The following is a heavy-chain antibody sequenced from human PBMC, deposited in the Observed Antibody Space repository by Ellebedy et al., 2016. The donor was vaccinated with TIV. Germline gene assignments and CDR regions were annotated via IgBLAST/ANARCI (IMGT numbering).Heavy chain of an antibody. J-gene: IGHJ2*01. CDR2: INEDGTKK. V-gene: IGHV3-7*01. Sequence: GESLKISCAAPRFSFSSYWMSWVRQAPGKGLEWVANINEDGTKKHYVDSVRGRFTISRDYAGNSLFLQMNSLGAEDTAVYYCARAIYGASNLWGRGTLVTVSS. CDR1: RFSFSSYW. CDR3: ARAIYGASNL. D-gene: IGHD4-17*01.